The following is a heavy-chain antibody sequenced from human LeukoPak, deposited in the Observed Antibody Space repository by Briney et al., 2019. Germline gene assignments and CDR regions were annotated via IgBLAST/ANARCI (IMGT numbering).Heavy chain of an antibody. CDR1: GFTSSTSA. CDR2: ISASSGRT. J-gene: IGHJ6*02. V-gene: IGHV3-23*01. Sequence: PGGSLRLSCAASGFTSSTSAMSWVRQAPGKGLEWVSGISASSGRTYYGDSVKGRFTISRDNSKNTLYLQMDSLSADDTAVYYCARDLAMDVWGQGIMVTVSS. CDR3: ARDLAMDV.